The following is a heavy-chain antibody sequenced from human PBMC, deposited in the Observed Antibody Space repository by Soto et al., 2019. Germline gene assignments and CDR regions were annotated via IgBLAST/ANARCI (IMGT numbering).Heavy chain of an antibody. V-gene: IGHV4-59*08. CDR3: VRQGIGNLHGLVDV. CDR2: VYNTWGT. D-gene: IGHD1-1*01. J-gene: IGHJ6*02. Sequence: QVQLQQSGPGLVEPSETLSLTCTVSSGPSSSHNWGWIRQSPGRGLEWIGYVYNTWGTSYNPSLKSRVTISADTSANHISLTLSSVTAADTAIYYCVRQGIGNLHGLVDVWGQGTTVSVSS. CDR1: SGPSSSHN.